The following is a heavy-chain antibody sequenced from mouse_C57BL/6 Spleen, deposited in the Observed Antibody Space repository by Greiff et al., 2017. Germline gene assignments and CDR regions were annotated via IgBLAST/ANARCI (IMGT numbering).Heavy chain of an antibody. CDR1: GYAFSSYW. CDR3: ARSSSGSWFAD. D-gene: IGHD3-2*02. CDR2: IYPGDGDT. J-gene: IGHJ3*01. Sequence: VQLQQSGAELVKPGASVKISCKASGYAFSSYWLNWVKQRPGKGLERIGQIYPGDGDTNYNGKLKCKATLTADKSSSTAYMQLSSLTSEDSAVYFCARSSSGSWFADWGQGTLVTVSA. V-gene: IGHV1-80*01.